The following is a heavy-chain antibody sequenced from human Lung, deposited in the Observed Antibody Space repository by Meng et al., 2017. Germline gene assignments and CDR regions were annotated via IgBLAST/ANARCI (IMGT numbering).Heavy chain of an antibody. CDR2: IRGDGGCI. Sequence: DVLLVESGGCLVQPGWSLRLSCAASGVTFRSYWMQWGRQAPGKGLVWVSRIRGDGGCIVYADSVKGRFTISRDNAKNTLFLQMNSLRAEDTAVYYCARESGYFEYWGQGILVTVSS. J-gene: IGHJ4*02. CDR1: GVTFRSYW. V-gene: IGHV3-74*03. CDR3: ARESGYFEY.